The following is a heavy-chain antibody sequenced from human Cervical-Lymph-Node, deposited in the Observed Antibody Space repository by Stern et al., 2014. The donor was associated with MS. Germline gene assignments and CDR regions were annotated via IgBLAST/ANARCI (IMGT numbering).Heavy chain of an antibody. Sequence: VQLVESGPGLVKPSQTLSLTCTVSGASISSGTYYWSWIRQPAGKGLEWVGRIYTSGSTNYNPSLTSRVTISVAASKNQFSLTLTSVTAADSAIYYCATQYSVSWYFDYWGLGTLVTVSS. V-gene: IGHV4-61*02. CDR2: IYTSGST. J-gene: IGHJ4*02. D-gene: IGHD6-13*01. CDR3: ATQYSVSWYFDY. CDR1: GASISSGTYY.